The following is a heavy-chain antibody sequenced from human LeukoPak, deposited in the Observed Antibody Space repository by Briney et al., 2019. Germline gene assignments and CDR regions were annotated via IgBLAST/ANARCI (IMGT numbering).Heavy chain of an antibody. V-gene: IGHV7-4-1*02. D-gene: IGHD6-13*01. Sequence: ASVKVSCKASRYTFTTYPMNWVRQAPGQGLEWMGWINTNTGNPTYAQGFTGRFVFSLDTSVSTAYLQISSLKADDTAVYYCARDPYTSSSWYRGRANNWFDPWGQGTLVTVSS. CDR3: ARDPYTSSSWYRGRANNWFDP. CDR1: RYTFTTYP. J-gene: IGHJ5*02. CDR2: INTNTGNP.